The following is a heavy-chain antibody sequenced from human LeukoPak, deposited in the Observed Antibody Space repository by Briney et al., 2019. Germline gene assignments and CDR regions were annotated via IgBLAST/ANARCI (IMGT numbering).Heavy chain of an antibody. Sequence: ASVKVSCKASGGTFSSYAISWVRQAPGRGLEWMGWISAYNGNTNYAQKLQGRVTMTTDTSTSTAYMELRSLRSDDTAVYYCARVGYCSSTSCYAVEDWGQGTLVTVSS. CDR1: GGTFSSYA. D-gene: IGHD2-2*01. J-gene: IGHJ4*02. V-gene: IGHV1-18*01. CDR3: ARVGYCSSTSCYAVED. CDR2: ISAYNGNT.